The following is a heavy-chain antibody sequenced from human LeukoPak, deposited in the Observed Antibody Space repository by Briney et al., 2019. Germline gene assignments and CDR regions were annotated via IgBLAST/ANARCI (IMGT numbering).Heavy chain of an antibody. Sequence: GASVKVSCKASGYTFTSYDINWVRQATGQGLEWMGWMNPNSGNTGYAQKFQGRVTMTRNTSISTAYMELSSLRSEDTAVYYCARGELPSNYVPGYYYDSSGYSWFDPWGQGTLVTVSS. CDR2: MNPNSGNT. D-gene: IGHD3-22*01. J-gene: IGHJ5*02. CDR3: ARGELPSNYVPGYYYDSSGYSWFDP. CDR1: GYTFTSYD. V-gene: IGHV1-8*01.